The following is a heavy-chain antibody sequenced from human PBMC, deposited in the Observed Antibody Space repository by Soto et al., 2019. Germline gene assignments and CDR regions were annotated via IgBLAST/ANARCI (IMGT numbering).Heavy chain of an antibody. CDR2: IYYSGST. Sequence: SETLSLTCAVSGGSISSSNWWSWVRQPPGKGLEWIGYIYYSGSTYYNPSLKSRVTISVDTSKNQFSLKLSSVTAADTAVYYCAREWRDYYDFWSGYYYAFDIWGQGTMVTVSS. J-gene: IGHJ3*02. CDR1: GGSISSSNW. CDR3: AREWRDYYDFWSGYYYAFDI. V-gene: IGHV4-4*02. D-gene: IGHD3-3*01.